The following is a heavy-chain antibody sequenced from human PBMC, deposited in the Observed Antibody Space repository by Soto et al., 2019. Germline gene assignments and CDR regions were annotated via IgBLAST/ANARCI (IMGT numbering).Heavy chain of an antibody. CDR2: ISYDGSNK. J-gene: IGHJ4*02. D-gene: IGHD4-17*01. CDR1: GFTFSSYG. V-gene: IGHV3-30*18. Sequence: QVQLVESGGGVVQPGRSLRLSCAASGFTFSSYGMHWVRQAPGKGLEWVAVISYDGSNKYYADSVKGRFTISRDNSKNTLYLQMNSLRAEDTAVNYCAKAMGDYGDYYDYWGQGTLVTVSS. CDR3: AKAMGDYGDYYDY.